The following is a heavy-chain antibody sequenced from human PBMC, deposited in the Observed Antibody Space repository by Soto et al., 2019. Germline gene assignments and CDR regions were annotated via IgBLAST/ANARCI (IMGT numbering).Heavy chain of an antibody. CDR2: ISAYNGNT. J-gene: IGHJ4*02. CDR3: ARDLVGYSSGWYPDY. CDR1: GYTFTSYG. D-gene: IGHD6-19*01. Sequence: QVQLVQSGAEVKKPGASVKVSCKASGYTFTSYGISWVRQAPGQGLEWMGWISAYNGNTNYAQKIQGRVTMTTDTSTSTAYMELRSLRSDDTSVYYCARDLVGYSSGWYPDYWGQGTLVTVSS. V-gene: IGHV1-18*01.